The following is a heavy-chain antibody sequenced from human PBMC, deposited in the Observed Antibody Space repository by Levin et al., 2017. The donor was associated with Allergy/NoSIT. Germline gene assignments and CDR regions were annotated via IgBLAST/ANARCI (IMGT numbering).Heavy chain of an antibody. CDR2: VYSGGST. Sequence: GGSLRLSCAASGFTVSGNYMSWVRQAPGKGLEWVSVVYSGGSTYYADSVRGRFTISRDNSKNTLYLQMNSLRAEDTAVYYCARDRVCSGGSCFPNMFYFDSWGQGTLVTVSS. D-gene: IGHD2-15*01. J-gene: IGHJ4*02. CDR1: GFTVSGNY. V-gene: IGHV3-66*01. CDR3: ARDRVCSGGSCFPNMFYFDS.